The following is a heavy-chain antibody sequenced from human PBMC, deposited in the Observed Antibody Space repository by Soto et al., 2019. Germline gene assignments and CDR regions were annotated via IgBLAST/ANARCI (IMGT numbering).Heavy chain of an antibody. J-gene: IGHJ4*02. D-gene: IGHD3-3*01. V-gene: IGHV1-3*01. CDR3: ARASGEWLLDYFDY. CDR1: GYTFTSYA. CDR2: INAGNGNT. Sequence: QVQLVQSGAEVKKPGASVKVSCKASGYTFTSYAMHWVRQAPGQRLEWMGWINAGNGNTKYSQKFQGRVTITRDTSASTAYMELSSLRSGDTAVYYCARASGEWLLDYFDYWGQGTLVTVSS.